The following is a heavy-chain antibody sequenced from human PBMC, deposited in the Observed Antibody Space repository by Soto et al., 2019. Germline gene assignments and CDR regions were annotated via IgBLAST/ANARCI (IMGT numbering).Heavy chain of an antibody. CDR1: GFTFINYA. D-gene: IGHD5-12*01. CDR3: ARDGVDVVITIPGY. CDR2: ISYDGSNK. J-gene: IGHJ4*02. Sequence: GGSLRLSCAASGFTFINYAMHWVRQAPGKGLEWVAVISYDGSNKYYADSVKGRFTISRDNSKNTLFLQMNSLRAEDTAVYYCARDGVDVVITIPGYWGQGILVTVSS. V-gene: IGHV3-30-3*01.